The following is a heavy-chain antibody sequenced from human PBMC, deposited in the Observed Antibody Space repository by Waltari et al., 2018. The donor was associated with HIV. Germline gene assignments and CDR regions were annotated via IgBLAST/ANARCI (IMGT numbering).Heavy chain of an antibody. V-gene: IGHV1-2*02. CDR3: AKTYYGPTSYYNVGAFDV. CDR2: INPFSGGT. J-gene: IGHJ3*01. D-gene: IGHD3-10*01. CDR1: GYNFNSFS. Sequence: VQLVQSGAQVKEPGDSVKASCRASGYNFNSFSLHWLRQAPGQGLQWVGFINPFSGGTNYAQKFRGRVTLTRDTSIDTSFMELTGLGSDDTAVYYCAKTYYGPTSYYNVGAFDVWGQGTMVSVSS.